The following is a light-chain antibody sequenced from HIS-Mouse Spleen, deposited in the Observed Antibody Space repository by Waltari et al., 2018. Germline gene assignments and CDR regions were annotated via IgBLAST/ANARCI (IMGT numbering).Light chain of an antibody. Sequence: SYELTQPPSVSVSPGQTASITCSGDKLGDNYACWYQQKPGQSHVLVIYQDSKRPSGSPERFSGSNCGNTATLTISGTQAMDEADYYCQAWDSSTANVVFGGGTKLTVL. CDR3: QAWDSSTANVV. CDR1: KLGDNY. V-gene: IGLV3-1*01. CDR2: QDS. J-gene: IGLJ2*01.